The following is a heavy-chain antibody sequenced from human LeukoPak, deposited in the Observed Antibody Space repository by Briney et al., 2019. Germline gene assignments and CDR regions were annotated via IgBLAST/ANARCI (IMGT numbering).Heavy chain of an antibody. CDR3: TTAAGYNYGQY. Sequence: GGSLRLSCAASGLTVSSNYMNWVRQAPGKGLEWVSALYIGGNTYYADSVRGRFTISRYNSKNTLYLQMNSLRAEDTAIYYCTTAAGYNYGQYWGQGTLVTVSS. CDR1: GLTVSSNY. V-gene: IGHV3-53*01. J-gene: IGHJ4*02. D-gene: IGHD5-18*01. CDR2: LYIGGNT.